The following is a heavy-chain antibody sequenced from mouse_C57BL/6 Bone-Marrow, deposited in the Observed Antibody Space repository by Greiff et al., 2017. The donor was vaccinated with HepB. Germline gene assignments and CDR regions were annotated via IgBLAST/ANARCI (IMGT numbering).Heavy chain of an antibody. CDR2: IYPGDGDT. Sequence: QVQLQQSGAELVKPGASVKISCKASGYAFSSYWMNWVKQRPGKGLEWIGQIYPGDGDTNYNGKFKGKATLTADKSSSTAYMQLSSLTSEDSAVYFCARSRPDYYGSAWFAYWGQGTLVTVSA. CDR1: GYAFSSYW. D-gene: IGHD1-1*01. V-gene: IGHV1-80*01. J-gene: IGHJ3*01. CDR3: ARSRPDYYGSAWFAY.